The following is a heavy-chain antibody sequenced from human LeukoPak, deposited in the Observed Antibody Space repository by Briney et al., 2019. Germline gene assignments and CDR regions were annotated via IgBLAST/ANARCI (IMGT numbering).Heavy chain of an antibody. J-gene: IGHJ4*02. Sequence: GGSLRLSCAASGFTFSNCAMSWVRQAPGKGLEWVSGISGGGGSTYYADSVKGRFTISRDNSKNTLYVQLNSLRAGDTAVYYCAKDRAYYYDSSGYYHFDSWGQGTLVTVSS. CDR2: ISGGGGST. CDR3: AKDRAYYYDSSGYYHFDS. V-gene: IGHV3-23*01. D-gene: IGHD3-22*01. CDR1: GFTFSNCA.